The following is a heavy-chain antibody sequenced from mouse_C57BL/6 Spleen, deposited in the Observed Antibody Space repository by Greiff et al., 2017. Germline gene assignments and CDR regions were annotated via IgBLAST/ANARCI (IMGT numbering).Heavy chain of an antibody. CDR3: ARFRGPYYFDY. CDR1: GYTFTSYW. J-gene: IGHJ2*01. CDR2: IHPNSGST. Sequence: VKLQQPGAELVKPGASVKLSCKASGYTFTSYWMHWVKQRPGQGLEWIGMIHPNSGSTNYNEKFKSKATLTVDKSSSTAYMQLSSLTSEDSAVYYCARFRGPYYFDYWGQGTTLTVSS. V-gene: IGHV1-64*01.